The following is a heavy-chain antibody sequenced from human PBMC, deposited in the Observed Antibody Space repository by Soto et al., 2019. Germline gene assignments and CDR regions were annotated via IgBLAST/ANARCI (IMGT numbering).Heavy chain of an antibody. D-gene: IGHD6-19*01. J-gene: IGHJ5*02. V-gene: IGHV3-23*01. Sequence: GGSLRLSCAASGFTFSSYAMSWVRQAPGKGLEWVSGISGSGGSTYYADSVKGRFTLSRDNSKNTLYLQMNSLRAEDTAVYYCAKNPRYSSAWYQGFDPWGQGTLVTVSS. CDR3: AKNPRYSSAWYQGFDP. CDR1: GFTFSSYA. CDR2: ISGSGGST.